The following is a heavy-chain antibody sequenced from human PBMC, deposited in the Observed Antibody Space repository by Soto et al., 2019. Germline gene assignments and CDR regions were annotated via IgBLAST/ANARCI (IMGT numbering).Heavy chain of an antibody. CDR1: GFTFSSYW. CDR3: ARDHKVITPSLGYYYYGMDV. Sequence: GGSLRLSCAASGFTFSSYWMSWVRQAPGKGLEWVANIKQDGSEKYYVDSVKGRFTISRDNAKNSLYLQMNSLRAEDTAVYYCARDHKVITPSLGYYYYGMDVWGQGTTVTVSS. V-gene: IGHV3-7*01. CDR2: IKQDGSEK. J-gene: IGHJ6*02.